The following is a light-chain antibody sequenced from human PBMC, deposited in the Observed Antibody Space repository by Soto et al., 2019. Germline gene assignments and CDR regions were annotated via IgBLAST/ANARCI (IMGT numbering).Light chain of an antibody. Sequence: EIVLTQSPDTLSMSPGERATLSCRASQSISRTLAWYQQKSGQPPRLLIYGASSRATGIPDRFSGSGSGTDFTLTISRLEPEDFAVYYCHQYDSWTFGQGTKVDIK. J-gene: IGKJ1*01. CDR2: GAS. CDR1: QSISRT. CDR3: HQYDSWT. V-gene: IGKV3-20*01.